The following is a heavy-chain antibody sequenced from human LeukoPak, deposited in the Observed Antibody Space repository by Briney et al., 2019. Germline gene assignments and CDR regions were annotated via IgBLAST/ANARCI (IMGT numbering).Heavy chain of an antibody. CDR2: ISSSSSYI. J-gene: IGHJ6*02. V-gene: IGHV3-21*01. D-gene: IGHD2-15*01. Sequence: PGGSLRLSCAASGFTFSSYSMNWVRQAPGEGLEWVSSISSSSSYIYYADSVKGRFTISRDNAKNSLYLQMNSLRAEDTAVYYCARLYCSGGSCYPPNYYYYGMDVWGQGTTVTVSS. CDR1: GFTFSSYS. CDR3: ARLYCSGGSCYPPNYYYYGMDV.